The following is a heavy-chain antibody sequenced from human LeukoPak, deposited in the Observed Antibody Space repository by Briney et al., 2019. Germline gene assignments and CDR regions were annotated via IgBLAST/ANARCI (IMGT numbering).Heavy chain of an antibody. CDR1: GFIFDDYA. Sequence: PGRSLRLSCAASGFIFDDYAMHWVRQTPGKGLEWVSSINWNSGNIGYEGSVKGRFTISRDNAKNSLYLQMNSLRPEDTALYYCAKDIGAAGTIDYWGQGTLVTVSS. J-gene: IGHJ4*02. CDR2: INWNSGNI. D-gene: IGHD6-13*01. CDR3: AKDIGAAGTIDY. V-gene: IGHV3-9*01.